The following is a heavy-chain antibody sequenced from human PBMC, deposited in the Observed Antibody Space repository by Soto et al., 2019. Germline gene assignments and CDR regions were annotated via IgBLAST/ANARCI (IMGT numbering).Heavy chain of an antibody. J-gene: IGHJ6*02. D-gene: IGHD1-7*01. V-gene: IGHV3-30*03. Sequence: PGGSLRLSCAASGYTFTSYGMYWVRQAPGKGLEWVALISYDGSNKYYADSVKGRFTISRDNSKNTLYLQMNSLRGEDTAVYHCATEAQNYGYCYGMDVWGQGTTVT. CDR1: GYTFTSYG. CDR2: ISYDGSNK. CDR3: ATEAQNYGYCYGMDV.